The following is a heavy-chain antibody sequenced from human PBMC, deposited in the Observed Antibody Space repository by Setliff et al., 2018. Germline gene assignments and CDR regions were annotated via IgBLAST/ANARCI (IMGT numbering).Heavy chain of an antibody. Sequence: SLRLSCAASGFTFSSYAMSWVRQAPGKGLEWVSAISGSGGSTYYADSVKGRFTISRDNSKSTLYLQMNSLRAEDTAVYYCAKDLEAQYYDILTGYSMGAFDIWGQGTMVTVSS. CDR2: ISGSGGST. J-gene: IGHJ3*02. V-gene: IGHV3-23*01. CDR1: GFTFSSYA. D-gene: IGHD3-9*01. CDR3: AKDLEAQYYDILTGYSMGAFDI.